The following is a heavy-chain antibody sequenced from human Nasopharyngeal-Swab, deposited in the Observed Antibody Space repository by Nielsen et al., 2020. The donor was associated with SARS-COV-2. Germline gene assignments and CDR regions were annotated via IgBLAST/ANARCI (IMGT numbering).Heavy chain of an antibody. Sequence: GESLKISCEASGFTFNSYAMTWVRQAPGKGLEWLSGIGDSGDTTYYADSVKGRFTMSRDNSKNTLYLQMSSLRAEDTAVYYCAKGVSGSYYAIDYWGQGTLVTVSS. J-gene: IGHJ4*02. CDR1: GFTFNSYA. V-gene: IGHV3-23*01. CDR2: IGDSGDTT. CDR3: AKGVSGSYYAIDY. D-gene: IGHD3-10*01.